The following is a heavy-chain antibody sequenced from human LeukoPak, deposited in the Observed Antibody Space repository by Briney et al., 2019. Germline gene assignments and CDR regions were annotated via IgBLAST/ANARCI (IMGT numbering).Heavy chain of an antibody. D-gene: IGHD6-6*01. J-gene: IGHJ4*02. CDR2: IYYSGST. CDR3: ARHGSASRSSNPLDY. Sequence: PSETLSLTCTVSGGSISSSSYYWGWIRQPPGKGLEWIGSIYYSGSTYYNPSLKSRVTISVDTSKNQFSLKLSSVTATDTAVYYCARHGSASRSSNPLDYWGQGTLVTVSS. CDR1: GGSISSSSYY. V-gene: IGHV4-39*01.